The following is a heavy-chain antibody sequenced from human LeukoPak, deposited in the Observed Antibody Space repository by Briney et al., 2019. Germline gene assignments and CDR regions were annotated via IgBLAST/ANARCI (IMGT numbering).Heavy chain of an antibody. D-gene: IGHD1-26*01. V-gene: IGHV1-8*02. CDR3: ARGTYSGSYEYYYYYMDV. CDR1: GYTFTGYY. CDR2: MNPNSGDT. Sequence: ASVKVSCKASGYTFTGYYMHWVRQAPGQGLEWMGWMNPNSGDTGYAQNFQGRVTMTRDTSISTAYMELSSLRSEDTAVYYCARGTYSGSYEYYYYYMDVWGKGTTVTISS. J-gene: IGHJ6*03.